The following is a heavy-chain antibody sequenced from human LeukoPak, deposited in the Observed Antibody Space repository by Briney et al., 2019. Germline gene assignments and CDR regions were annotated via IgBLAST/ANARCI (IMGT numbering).Heavy chain of an antibody. CDR3: AMTYCSSTSCYLDY. CDR2: IYYSGST. CDR1: GGSISSYY. D-gene: IGHD2-2*01. J-gene: IGHJ4*02. Sequence: PSGTLSLTCTVSGGSISSYYWSWIRQPPGKGLEWIGYIYYSGSTNYNPSLKSRVTISVDTSKNQFSLKLSSVTAADTAVYYCAMTYCSSTSCYLDYWGQGTLVTVSS. V-gene: IGHV4-59*01.